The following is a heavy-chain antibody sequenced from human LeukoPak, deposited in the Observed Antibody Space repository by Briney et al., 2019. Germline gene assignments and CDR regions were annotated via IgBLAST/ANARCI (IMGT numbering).Heavy chain of an antibody. J-gene: IGHJ6*02. CDR1: GGSMSSYY. D-gene: IGHD3-22*01. CDR2: ISYSGST. CDR3: ARDRRYYDTSGTVYYDAMDV. V-gene: IGHV4-59*01. Sequence: SETLSLTCTVSGGSMSSYYWSWTRQPPGKGLEWIGYISYSGSTNYNPSLKSRVTISVDTSKNHFSLKLSSVTAADTAVYYCARDRRYYDTSGTVYYDAMDVWGQGTTATVSS.